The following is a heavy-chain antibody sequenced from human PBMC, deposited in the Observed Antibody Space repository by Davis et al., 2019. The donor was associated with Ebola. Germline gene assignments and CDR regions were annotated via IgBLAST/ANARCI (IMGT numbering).Heavy chain of an antibody. Sequence: PGGSLRLSCKGSGYSFTNYWIGWVRQLPGKGLEWMGIIYPGDSDTRYSPSFQGQVTISADKSISTAYLQWSSLKASDTAMYYCARGHESLPYYFDYWGQGTLVTVSS. V-gene: IGHV5-51*01. J-gene: IGHJ4*02. CDR2: IYPGDSDT. CDR3: ARGHESLPYYFDY. CDR1: GYSFTNYW.